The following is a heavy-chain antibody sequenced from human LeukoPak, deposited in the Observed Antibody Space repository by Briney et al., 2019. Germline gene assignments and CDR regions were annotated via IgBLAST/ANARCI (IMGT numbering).Heavy chain of an antibody. D-gene: IGHD6-6*01. CDR2: INSDGSST. J-gene: IGHJ6*03. CDR1: GFTFSSYW. V-gene: IGHV3-74*01. Sequence: GGSLRLSCAASGFTFSSYWMHWVRQAPGKGLVWVSRINSDGSSTSYADSVKGRFTISRDNAKNTLYLQMNSLRAEDTAVYYCARATSSSTKLILYYYYYMDVXGXGTTVTVSS. CDR3: ARATSSSTKLILYYYYYMDV.